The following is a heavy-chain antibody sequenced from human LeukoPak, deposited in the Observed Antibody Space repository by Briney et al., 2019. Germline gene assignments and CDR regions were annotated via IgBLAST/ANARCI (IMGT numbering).Heavy chain of an antibody. CDR2: IYSSGST. Sequence: SSETLSLTCTVSGGSLSSCCWSWIRQPAGKGLEWIGRIYSSGSTHYNPSLKSRVTMSVDTSKNQFSLKVKSVTAADTAVYYCARTSATGGTFFDIWGQGTLVTVSS. D-gene: IGHD1-26*01. V-gene: IGHV4-4*07. J-gene: IGHJ4*02. CDR1: GGSLSSCC. CDR3: ARTSATGGTFFDI.